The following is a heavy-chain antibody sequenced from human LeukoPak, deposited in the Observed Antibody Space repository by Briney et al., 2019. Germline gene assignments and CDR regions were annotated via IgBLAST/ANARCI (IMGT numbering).Heavy chain of an antibody. CDR3: AREVGGSCYSGGC. D-gene: IGHD2-15*01. CDR2: ISCSSSYI. CDR1: GFTFSSYS. V-gene: IGHV3-21*01. J-gene: IGHJ4*02. Sequence: SGGSLRLSCAASGFTFSSYSMKWVRQAPGKGLEWVSSISCSSSYIYYADSVKGRFTISRDNAKNSLYLQMNSLRAEDTAVYYCAREVGGSCYSGGCWGQGTLVTVSS.